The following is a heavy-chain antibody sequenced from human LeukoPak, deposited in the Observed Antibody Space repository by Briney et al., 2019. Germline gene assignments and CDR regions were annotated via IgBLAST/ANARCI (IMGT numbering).Heavy chain of an antibody. Sequence: PGRSLRLSCAASGFTFSPYWMHWVRQAPGKGLVWASRINGDGSSTDYADSVKGRFTISRDNAKNTLYLQMNSLTAEDTAVYYCARDRGYQMVDPWGQGTLVTVSS. J-gene: IGHJ5*02. CDR2: INGDGSST. CDR1: GFTFSPYW. CDR3: ARDRGYQMVDP. V-gene: IGHV3-74*01. D-gene: IGHD5-12*01.